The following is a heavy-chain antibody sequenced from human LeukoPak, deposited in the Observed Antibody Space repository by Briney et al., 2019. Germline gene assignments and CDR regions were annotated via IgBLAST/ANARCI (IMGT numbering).Heavy chain of an antibody. D-gene: IGHD1-14*01. CDR1: GASISGYY. CDR3: ARRTAKSNHRSPEFDP. J-gene: IGHJ5*01. Sequence: SETLSLTCTVSGASISGYYWSWIRQPPGKGLEWIGDIYFGGTTYYKTSLKNRVTISLHTSTNQFSLNLTSVTAADTAEYFCARRTAKSNHRSPEFDPWGQGTLVIVSS. V-gene: IGHV4-59*08. CDR2: IYFGGTT.